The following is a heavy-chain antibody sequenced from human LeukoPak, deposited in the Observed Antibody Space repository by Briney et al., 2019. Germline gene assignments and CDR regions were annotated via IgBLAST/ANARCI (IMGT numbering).Heavy chain of an antibody. Sequence: SVKVSCKASGGTFSNHGITWVRQAPGQGLEWMGGIFPIFGTANIAQKFQGRVTITADESTTTAYMEVSSLTSADTAVYYCATAYCRSTNCYGPAEYFQYWGQGTLVTVSS. CDR1: GGTFSNHG. CDR2: IFPIFGTA. V-gene: IGHV1-69*13. CDR3: ATAYCRSTNCYGPAEYFQY. D-gene: IGHD2-2*01. J-gene: IGHJ1*01.